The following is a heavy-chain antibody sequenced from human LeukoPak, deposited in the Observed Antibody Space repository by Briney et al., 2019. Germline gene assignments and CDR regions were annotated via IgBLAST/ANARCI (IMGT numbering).Heavy chain of an antibody. Sequence: GASVKVSCKASGGTFSSYAISWVRQAPGQGLEWMGGIIPIFGTANYAQKFQGRVTITADESTSTAYMELSSLRSEDTAVYYCARAPGYGSGSYYHYFDYWGQGTLVTVSS. CDR1: GGTFSSYA. V-gene: IGHV1-69*01. CDR2: IIPIFGTA. J-gene: IGHJ4*02. D-gene: IGHD3-10*01. CDR3: ARAPGYGSGSYYHYFDY.